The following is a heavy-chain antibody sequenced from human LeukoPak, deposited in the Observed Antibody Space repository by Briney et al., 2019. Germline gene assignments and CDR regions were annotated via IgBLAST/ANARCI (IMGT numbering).Heavy chain of an antibody. D-gene: IGHD2-8*01. J-gene: IGHJ3*02. CDR3: ARHLVLMVYAKEDLDAFDI. CDR2: INHSGST. CDR1: GGSFSGYY. Sequence: SETLSLTCAVYGGSFSGYYWSWVRQPPGKGREWIGEINHSGSTNYNPSLKRRVTISVDTSKNQFSLKLSSVTAADTAVYYCARHLVLMVYAKEDLDAFDIWGQGTMVTVSS. V-gene: IGHV4-34*01.